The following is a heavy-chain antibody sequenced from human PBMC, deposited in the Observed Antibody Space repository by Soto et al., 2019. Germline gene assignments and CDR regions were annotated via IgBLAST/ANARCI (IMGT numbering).Heavy chain of an antibody. V-gene: IGHV4-59*08. Sequence: PSETLSLTCTVSGGSISSYYWSWIRQPPGKGLEWIGYIYYSGSTNYNPSLKSRVTISVDTSKNQFSLKLSSVTAADTAVYYCASVNWNYVGYYYYYMDVWGKGTTVTVS. CDR1: GGSISSYY. D-gene: IGHD1-7*01. CDR2: IYYSGST. J-gene: IGHJ6*03. CDR3: ASVNWNYVGYYYYYMDV.